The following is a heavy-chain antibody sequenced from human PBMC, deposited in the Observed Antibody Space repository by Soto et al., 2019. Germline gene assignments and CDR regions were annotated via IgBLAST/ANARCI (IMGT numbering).Heavy chain of an antibody. Sequence: LSLTCTVSGGSISSGGYYWSWIRQHPGKGLEWIGYIYYSGSTYYNTSLKSRVTISVDTSKNQISLKLSTVTAADTAVYYCARDRMVRGGGDAFDIWGQGTMVS. CDR3: ARDRMVRGGGDAFDI. CDR1: GGSISSGGYY. D-gene: IGHD3-10*01. V-gene: IGHV4-31*03. J-gene: IGHJ3*02. CDR2: IYYSGST.